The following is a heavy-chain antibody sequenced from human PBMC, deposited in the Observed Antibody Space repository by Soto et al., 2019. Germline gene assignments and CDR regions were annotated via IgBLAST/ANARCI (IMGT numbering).Heavy chain of an antibody. CDR2: MSGYNGDT. Sequence: ASVKVSCKASGYTFTGFYIHWVRQAPGQGLEWMGWMSGYNGDTNYAERLQGRVTMTTDTSTSTAYMELKSLRYDDTAVYYCAREGQLGYWGQGTPVTVSS. D-gene: IGHD6-6*01. CDR3: AREGQLGY. J-gene: IGHJ1*01. V-gene: IGHV1-18*04. CDR1: GYTFTGFY.